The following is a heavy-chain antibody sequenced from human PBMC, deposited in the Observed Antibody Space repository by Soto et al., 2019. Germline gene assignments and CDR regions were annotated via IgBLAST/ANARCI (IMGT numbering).Heavy chain of an antibody. CDR2: IYYSGST. CDR3: ARLGTVVTPSGMDV. Sequence: QVQLQESGPGLVKPSQTLSLTCTVSGGSISSGGYYWSWIRQHPGKGLEWIGYIYYSGSTYYNPSLKSRVTXXVXTXXNQFSLKLSSVTAADTAVYYCARLGTVVTPSGMDVWGQGTTVTVSS. CDR1: GGSISSGGYY. J-gene: IGHJ6*02. D-gene: IGHD2-15*01. V-gene: IGHV4-31*03.